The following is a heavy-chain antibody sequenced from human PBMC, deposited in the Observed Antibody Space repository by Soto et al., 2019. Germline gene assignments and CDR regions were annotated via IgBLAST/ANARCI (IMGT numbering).Heavy chain of an antibody. J-gene: IGHJ6*02. V-gene: IGHV3-23*01. CDR2: ISVSGDNT. Sequence: GGSLRLSCAASGFTFSRYAMNWVRQAPGRGLQWISGISVSGDNTSYVESVRGRFTVYRDNSKNALYLQMNNLRAEDTALYYCAKDGKMRTKVWFPAGYGMDVWGQGTTVTVSS. CDR1: GFTFSRYA. CDR3: AKDGKMRTKVWFPAGYGMDV. D-gene: IGHD3-10*01.